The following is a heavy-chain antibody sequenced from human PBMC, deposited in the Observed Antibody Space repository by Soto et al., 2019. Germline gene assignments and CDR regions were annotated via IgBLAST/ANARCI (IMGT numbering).Heavy chain of an antibody. CDR3: VFLPYDFWSGYPSFGMDV. CDR2: IYYSGST. D-gene: IGHD3-3*01. CDR1: GGSISSYY. J-gene: IGHJ6*01. V-gene: IGHV4-59*01. Sequence: SETLSLTCTVSGGSISSYYWSWIRQPQGKGLEWIGYIYYSGSTNYNPSLKSRVTISVDTSKNQFSLKLSSVTAADTAVYYCVFLPYDFWSGYPSFGMDVWGQGTTVTVSS.